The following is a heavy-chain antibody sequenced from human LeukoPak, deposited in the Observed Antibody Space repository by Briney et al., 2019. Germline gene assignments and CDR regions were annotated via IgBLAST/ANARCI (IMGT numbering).Heavy chain of an antibody. CDR3: FRFVGMIGRSPDDY. CDR2: IYHSGDT. D-gene: IGHD1-26*01. V-gene: IGHV4-38-2*02. J-gene: IGHJ4*02. CDR1: GYSISRDYY. Sequence: SETLSLTCTVSGYSISRDYYWGWIRQPPGEGLEWIGSIYHSGDTHYSPSLRSRVTISVDTSKNQFSLKLSSVTAADTAVYYCFRFVGMIGRSPDDYWGQGTLVTVSS.